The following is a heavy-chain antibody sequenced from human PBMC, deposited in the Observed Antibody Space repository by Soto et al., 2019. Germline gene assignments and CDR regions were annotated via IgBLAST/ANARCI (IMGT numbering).Heavy chain of an antibody. Sequence: QVQLQESGPGLVKPSETLSLTCTVSGGSISSYYWSWIRQPPGKGLEWIGYIYYSGSTNYNPSLKSRVTISVDTSKNQVSLKLSSVTAADTAVYYCATLSSSWYMGDAFDIWVQGTMVTVSS. CDR3: ATLSSSWYMGDAFDI. V-gene: IGHV4-59*01. D-gene: IGHD6-13*01. CDR2: IYYSGST. J-gene: IGHJ3*02. CDR1: GGSISSYY.